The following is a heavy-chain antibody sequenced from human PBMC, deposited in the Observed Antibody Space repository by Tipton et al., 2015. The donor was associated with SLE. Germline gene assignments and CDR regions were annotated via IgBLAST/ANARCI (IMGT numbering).Heavy chain of an antibody. CDR1: GFSFSTYA. CDR2: IQFDGRNK. J-gene: IGHJ4*02. Sequence: SLRLSCAASGFSFSTYAMCWVRQAPGKGLEWVAFIQFDGRNKIYADSVKGRFTISRDNSKNTLYLQMNSLRADDTAVYYCAKDRRQFLEWLALDYWGQGTLVTVSS. V-gene: IGHV3-30*02. CDR3: AKDRRQFLEWLALDY. D-gene: IGHD3-3*01.